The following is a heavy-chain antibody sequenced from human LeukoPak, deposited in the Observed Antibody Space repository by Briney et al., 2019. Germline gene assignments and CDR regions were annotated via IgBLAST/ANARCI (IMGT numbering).Heavy chain of an antibody. CDR3: ARVAYYYDSSGYYYVYGMDV. D-gene: IGHD3-22*01. CDR2: IYHSGST. CDR1: GGPISSGGYS. J-gene: IGHJ6*02. Sequence: SQTLSLTCAVSGGPISSGGYSWSWIRQPPGKGLEWIGYIYHSGSTYYNPSLKSRVTISVDRSKNQFSLKLSSVTAADTAVYYCARVAYYYDSSGYYYVYGMDVWGQGTTVTVSS. V-gene: IGHV4-30-2*01.